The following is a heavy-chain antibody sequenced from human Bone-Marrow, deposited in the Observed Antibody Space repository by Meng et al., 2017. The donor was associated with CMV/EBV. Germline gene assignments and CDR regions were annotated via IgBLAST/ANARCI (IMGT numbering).Heavy chain of an antibody. CDR2: VSYSGSN. V-gene: IGHV4-39*07. CDR1: GASISSTNYY. Sequence: SETLSLTCTVSGASISSTNYYWAWIRQPPGKGLQWIGTVSYSGSNYYSPSLKSRLSLSLDTPKNQVSLNLSSVTAADTAVYFCARYKAAPSLYYDGMDVWGQGTTVTVSS. J-gene: IGHJ6*02. CDR3: ARYKAAPSLYYDGMDV. D-gene: IGHD6-6*01.